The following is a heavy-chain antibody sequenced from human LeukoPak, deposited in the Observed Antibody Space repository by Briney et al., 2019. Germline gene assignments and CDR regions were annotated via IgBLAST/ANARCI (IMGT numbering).Heavy chain of an antibody. Sequence: PSETLSLTCSVSGGSISGNQWSWIRQPPGKGLEWIAYISDSGTTNYNPALKSRVTISLDASTSQFSLQLRSVIAADTAVYYCARDGAYRDTPLGGYFDLWGRGTLVTVSS. D-gene: IGHD1-26*01. V-gene: IGHV4-59*01. CDR2: ISDSGTT. CDR3: ARDGAYRDTPLGGYFDL. J-gene: IGHJ2*01. CDR1: GGSISGNQ.